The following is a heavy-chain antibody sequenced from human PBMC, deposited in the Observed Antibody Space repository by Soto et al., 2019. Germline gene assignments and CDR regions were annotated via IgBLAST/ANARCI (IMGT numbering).Heavy chain of an antibody. CDR1: GGSISSGGYY. D-gene: IGHD3-3*01. J-gene: IGHJ4*02. V-gene: IGHV4-31*03. Sequence: PSETLSLTCTVSGGSISSGGYYWSWIRQHPGKGLEWIGYIYYSGSTYYNPSLKSRVTISVDTSKNQFSLKLSSVTAADTAVYYCTANTYYDFWSGYHNDYWGQGTLVTVSS. CDR3: TANTYYDFWSGYHNDY. CDR2: IYYSGST.